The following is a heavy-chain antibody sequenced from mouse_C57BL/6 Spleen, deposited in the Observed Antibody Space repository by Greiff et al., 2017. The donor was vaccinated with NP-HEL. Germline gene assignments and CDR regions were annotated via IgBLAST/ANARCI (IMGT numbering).Heavy chain of an antibody. J-gene: IGHJ4*01. CDR3: AGGNYDAMDY. CDR2: ISSGSSTI. Sequence: EVQVVESGGGLVKAGGSLKLSCAASGFTFSDYGMHWVRQAPEKGLEWVAYISSGSSTIYYADTVKGRFTISRDNAKNTLFLQRTSLRSEDTAMYYCAGGNYDAMDYWGQGTSVTVSS. CDR1: GFTFSDYG. V-gene: IGHV5-17*01. D-gene: IGHD2-1*01.